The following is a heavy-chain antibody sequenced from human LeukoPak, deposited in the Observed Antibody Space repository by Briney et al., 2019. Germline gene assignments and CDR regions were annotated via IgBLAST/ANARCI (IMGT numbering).Heavy chain of an antibody. CDR1: GFTFSSYA. CDR3: ARDRERSDYDILTGYYDY. J-gene: IGHJ4*02. D-gene: IGHD3-9*01. CDR2: ISSNGGST. V-gene: IGHV3-64*01. Sequence: GGSLRLSCAASGFTFSSYAMHWVRQAPGKGLEYVSAISSNGGSTYYANSVKGRFTISRDNSKNTLYLQMGSLRAEDMAVYYCARDRERSDYDILTGYYDYWGQGTLVTVSS.